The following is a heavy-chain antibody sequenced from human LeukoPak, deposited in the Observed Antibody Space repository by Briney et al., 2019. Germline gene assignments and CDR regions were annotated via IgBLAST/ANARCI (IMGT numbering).Heavy chain of an antibody. J-gene: IGHJ4*02. Sequence: ASVKVSCKASGYTFTSYGISWVRQAPGQGLEWMGWISAYNGNTNYAQKFQGRVTMTEDTSTDTAYMELSSLRSEDTAVYYCATALTTGTTRGSFDYWGQGTLVTVSS. D-gene: IGHD1-1*01. CDR1: GYTFTSYG. CDR3: ATALTTGTTRGSFDY. CDR2: ISAYNGNT. V-gene: IGHV1-18*01.